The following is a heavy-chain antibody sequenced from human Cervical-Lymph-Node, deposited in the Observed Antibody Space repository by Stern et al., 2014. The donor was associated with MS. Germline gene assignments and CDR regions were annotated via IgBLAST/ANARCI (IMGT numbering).Heavy chain of an antibody. CDR1: GFTFSTYH. J-gene: IGHJ3*01. V-gene: IGHV1-46*01. D-gene: IGHD4-23*01. CDR3: AREGVATPIHLKAFDL. CDR2: VNPNDGTT. Sequence: QLVQSGAEVKKPGASVKLSCKASGFTFSTYHMHWVRQAPGQGLAWVGLVNPNDGTTGYAQEFQGRITMTRDTSTSTLYMELSSLRSEDTALYYCAREGVATPIHLKAFDLWGQGTMITVSS.